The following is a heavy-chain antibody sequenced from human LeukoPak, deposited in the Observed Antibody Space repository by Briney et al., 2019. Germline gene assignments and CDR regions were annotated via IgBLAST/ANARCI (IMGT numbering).Heavy chain of an antibody. J-gene: IGHJ4*01. Sequence: ASVKVSCKGSGYTLTELSMHWVRQAPGKGLEWMGGFDPEDGETIYAQKFQGRVTMTEDTSTDTAYMELSSLRSEDTAVYYCATVAYYYGSSGYYYCCHETLVTVSS. V-gene: IGHV1-24*01. D-gene: IGHD3-22*01. CDR2: FDPEDGET. CDR3: ATVAYYYGSSGYYY. CDR1: GYTLTELS.